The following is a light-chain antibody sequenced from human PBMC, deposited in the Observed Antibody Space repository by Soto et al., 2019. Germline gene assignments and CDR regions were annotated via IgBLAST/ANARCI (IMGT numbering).Light chain of an antibody. CDR3: QQYGSSPRT. CDR2: GAS. Sequence: EIVLTQSPGTLSLSPGERATLSCRASQSVSGTYLAWYQHKPGQAPRLLIYGASNRVTGIPDRVSGSGSGTDFTLPISRLAPEDFAVYYCQQYGSSPRTFGQGTKVEIK. V-gene: IGKV3-20*01. CDR1: QSVSGTY. J-gene: IGKJ1*01.